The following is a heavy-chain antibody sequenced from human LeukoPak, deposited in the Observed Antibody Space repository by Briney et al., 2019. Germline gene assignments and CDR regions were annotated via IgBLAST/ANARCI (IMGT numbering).Heavy chain of an antibody. Sequence: GRSLRLSCAASGFTFSSYAMHWVRQAPGKGLEWVAVISYDGSNKYYADSVKGRFTISRDNSKNTLYLQMNSLRAEDTAVYYCARDQDRWVGATHMGAYWGQGTLVTVSS. CDR2: ISYDGSNK. J-gene: IGHJ4*02. CDR3: ARDQDRWVGATHMGAY. D-gene: IGHD1-26*01. V-gene: IGHV3-30-3*01. CDR1: GFTFSSYA.